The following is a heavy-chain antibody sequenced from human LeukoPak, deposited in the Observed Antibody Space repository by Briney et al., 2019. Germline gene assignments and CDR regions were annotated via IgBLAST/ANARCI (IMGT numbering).Heavy chain of an antibody. CDR2: ISSSGSGGNT. CDR3: ARLVSFYYDSSGFDY. D-gene: IGHD3-22*01. J-gene: IGHJ4*02. V-gene: IGHV3-23*01. Sequence: GGSLRLSCVASGVTLSNYAMSWARQAPGKGLEWVSGISSSGSGGNTYYADSVKGRFTISRDNSKNTLYLQMNSLRAEDTAVYYCARLVSFYYDSSGFDYWGQGTLVTVSS. CDR1: GVTLSNYA.